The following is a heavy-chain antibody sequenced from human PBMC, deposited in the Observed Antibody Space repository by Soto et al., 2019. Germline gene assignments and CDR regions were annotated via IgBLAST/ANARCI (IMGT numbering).Heavy chain of an antibody. J-gene: IGHJ4*02. D-gene: IGHD2-8*02. CDR3: TGEVASGY. CDR2: ISRDGGTK. CDR1: GFTVSTYG. V-gene: IGHV3-30*03. Sequence: QVQLVESGEGVVKPGRSLRLSSAVSGFTVSTYGMHWVREAPGKGLEWVAVISRDGGTKYYADSVKGRLTISRDNSRNTLFLEMNSLRGDDMAVYYCTGEVASGYWGQGTLVTVSS.